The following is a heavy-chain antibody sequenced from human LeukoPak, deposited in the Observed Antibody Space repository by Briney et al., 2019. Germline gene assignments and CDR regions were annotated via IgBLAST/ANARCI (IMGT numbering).Heavy chain of an antibody. CDR1: GFTVSSNY. Sequence: PGGSLRLSCAASGFTVSSNYMSWVRQAPGKGLEWVSVIYSGGSTYYADSVKGRFTISRDNSKNTLYLQMNSLRAEDTAVYYCAKVNFDFWSTDESGAFDIWGQGTMVTVSS. CDR2: IYSGGST. J-gene: IGHJ3*02. D-gene: IGHD3-3*01. V-gene: IGHV3-53*01. CDR3: AKVNFDFWSTDESGAFDI.